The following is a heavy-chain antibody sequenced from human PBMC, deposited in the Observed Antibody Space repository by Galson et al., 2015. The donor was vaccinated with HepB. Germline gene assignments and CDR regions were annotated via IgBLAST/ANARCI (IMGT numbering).Heavy chain of an antibody. J-gene: IGHJ4*02. V-gene: IGHV3-11*06. CDR3: ARVADVDYGDHSHFDF. Sequence: SLRLSCAASGFTFSDYYMSWIRQAPGKGLEWVSYISHSTPYTNYADSVKGRITISRDNARNSLYLQLNSLRAEDTAVYYCARVADVDYGDHSHFDFWGQGTLVTVSS. CDR2: ISHSTPYT. D-gene: IGHD4-17*01. CDR1: GFTFSDYY.